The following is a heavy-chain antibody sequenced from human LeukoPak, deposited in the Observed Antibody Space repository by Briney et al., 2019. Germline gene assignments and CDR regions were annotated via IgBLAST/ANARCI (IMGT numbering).Heavy chain of an antibody. J-gene: IGHJ4*02. V-gene: IGHV4-59*01. Sequence: PSETLSLTCTVSGGPITGYYWGWLRQPPGKGLDWIGPLHYGGGTNYNPSLKSRVTISVNTSKNHFSVKLSSVSAADTAVYYCARGYSTSWTYYFDYWGQGALVTVSS. CDR3: ARGYSTSWTYYFDY. D-gene: IGHD6-13*01. CDR2: LHYGGGT. CDR1: GGPITGYY.